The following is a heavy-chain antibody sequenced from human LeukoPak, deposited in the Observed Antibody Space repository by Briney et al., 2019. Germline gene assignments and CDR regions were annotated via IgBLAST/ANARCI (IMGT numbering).Heavy chain of an antibody. CDR1: GFTFSSYA. V-gene: IGHV3-30-3*01. Sequence: GGSLRLSCAASGFTFSSYAMHWVRQAPGKGLEWVAVISYDGSNKYYADSVKGRFTISRDNSKNTLYLQMNSLRAEDTAVYYCARSNYYDSSGLDYWGQGTLVTVPS. J-gene: IGHJ4*02. D-gene: IGHD3-22*01. CDR2: ISYDGSNK. CDR3: ARSNYYDSSGLDY.